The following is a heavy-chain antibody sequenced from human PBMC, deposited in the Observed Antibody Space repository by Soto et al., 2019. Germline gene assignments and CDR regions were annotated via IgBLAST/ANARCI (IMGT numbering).Heavy chain of an antibody. J-gene: IGHJ4*02. CDR3: AKDQTSLYY. V-gene: IGHV3-23*01. Sequence: GGSLRLSCAASGLTLSSSAMTWVRQAPGKGLEWVSSISGSGDSTYYADSVKGRFTISRDNSKNTLYLQMDSLRVEDTAHYYCAKDQTSLYYWGQGTLVTVSS. D-gene: IGHD2-2*01. CDR1: GLTLSSSA. CDR2: ISGSGDST.